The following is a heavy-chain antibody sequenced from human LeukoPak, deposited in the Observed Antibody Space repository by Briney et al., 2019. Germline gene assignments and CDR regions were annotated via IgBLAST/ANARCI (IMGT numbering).Heavy chain of an antibody. CDR2: FDPEDGET. V-gene: IGHV1-24*01. D-gene: IGHD6-19*01. J-gene: IGHJ5*02. CDR1: GYTLTELS. Sequence: ASVKVSCKVSGYTLTELSMHWVRQAPGKGLEWVGGFDPEDGETIYAQKFQGRVTMTEDTSTDTAYMELSSLRSEDTAVYYCATTMVAGTSYWFDPWGQGTLVTVSS. CDR3: ATTMVAGTSYWFDP.